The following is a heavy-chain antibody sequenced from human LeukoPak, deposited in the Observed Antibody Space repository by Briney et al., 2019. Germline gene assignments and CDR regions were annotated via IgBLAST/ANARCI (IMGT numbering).Heavy chain of an antibody. J-gene: IGHJ4*02. D-gene: IGHD1-1*01. CDR1: GGSISNYY. Sequence: SETLSLTCTVSGGSISNYYWSWLPQPPGKGLEWIGYMYYSGSNSYNPSLKSRVTISVDTSKNQFSLKLSSVTAADTAVYYCARHTPFGTTGTTFDYWGQGSLVTVSS. CDR3: ARHTPFGTTGTTFDY. CDR2: MYYSGSN. V-gene: IGHV4-59*08.